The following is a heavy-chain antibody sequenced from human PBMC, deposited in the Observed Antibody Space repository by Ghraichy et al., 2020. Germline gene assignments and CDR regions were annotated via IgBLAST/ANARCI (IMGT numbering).Heavy chain of an antibody. Sequence: GGSLRLSCAASGFTFSNYAMAWARQAPGKGLEWISRLSDSGEFTYYADSVKGRFSISRDNSKNTLYLQLGSLRAGDTAVYFCAKSDCGSYGCKLLDYWGQGIKVTVSS. CDR1: GFTFSNYA. V-gene: IGHV3-23*01. CDR2: LSDSGEFT. J-gene: IGHJ4*02. CDR3: AKSDCGSYGCKLLDY. D-gene: IGHD2-21*01.